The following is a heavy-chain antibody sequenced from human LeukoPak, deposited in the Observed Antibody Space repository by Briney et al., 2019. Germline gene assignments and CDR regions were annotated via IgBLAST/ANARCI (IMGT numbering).Heavy chain of an antibody. CDR3: ARAAYDSNGNTANHDY. D-gene: IGHD3-22*01. Sequence: GGSLRLSCAASGFTFSSYGMHWVRQAPGKGLEWVAVIWYDGSNKYYADSVKGRFTISRDSSKNTLYLQMNSLRVEDTAVYYCARAAYDSNGNTANHDYWGQGTLVTVSS. J-gene: IGHJ4*02. CDR1: GFTFSSYG. V-gene: IGHV3-33*01. CDR2: IWYDGSNK.